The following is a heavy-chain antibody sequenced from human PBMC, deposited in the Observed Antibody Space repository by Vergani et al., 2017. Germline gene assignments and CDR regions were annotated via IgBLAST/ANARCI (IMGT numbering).Heavy chain of an antibody. D-gene: IGHD2-8*01. CDR3: ARGLWDCTHIRCSPPSY. CDR1: GFTFGDHG. CDR2: ISYDGTNK. Sequence: QVQLVESGGGVVQPGRSLRLSCAASGFTFGDHGIHWVRRAPGKGLEWVALISYDGTNKYYTNSVRGRFTISRDNSKSTLFLQMNSLRVEDMAVYYCARGLWDCTHIRCSPPSYWGQGTQVTVSS. J-gene: IGHJ4*02. V-gene: IGHV3-30-3*01.